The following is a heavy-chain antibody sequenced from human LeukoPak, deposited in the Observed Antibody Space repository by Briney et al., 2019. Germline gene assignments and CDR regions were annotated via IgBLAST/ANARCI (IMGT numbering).Heavy chain of an antibody. CDR2: ISSSSSYI. Sequence: GGSLRLSCAASGFTFSSYSMNWVRQAPGKGLEWVSSISSSSSYIYYADSVKGRFTISRDNAKNSVYLQMNSLRPDDTAVYYCSRDRLGGLDLWGQGTLVTVSS. J-gene: IGHJ5*02. CDR1: GFTFSSYS. D-gene: IGHD5-12*01. V-gene: IGHV3-21*01. CDR3: SRDRLGGLDL.